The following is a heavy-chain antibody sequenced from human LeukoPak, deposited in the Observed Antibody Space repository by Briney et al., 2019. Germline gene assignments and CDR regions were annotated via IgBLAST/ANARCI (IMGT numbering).Heavy chain of an antibody. J-gene: IGHJ5*02. CDR3: ARGHCSGGSCGNWFDP. CDR1: GGSISSGDYY. CDR2: IYYSGST. D-gene: IGHD2-15*01. V-gene: IGHV4-30-4*01. Sequence: SETLSLTCTVSGGSISSGDYYWSWIRQPPGKGLEWIGYIYYSGSTYYNPSLKSRVTISVDTSKNQFSLKLSSVTAADTAVYYCARGHCSGGSCGNWFDPWGQGTLVTVSS.